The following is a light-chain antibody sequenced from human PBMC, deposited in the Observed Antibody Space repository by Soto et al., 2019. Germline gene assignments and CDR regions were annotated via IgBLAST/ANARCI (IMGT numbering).Light chain of an antibody. CDR2: DVS. Sequence: QSALTQPASLSGSPGQSITISCTGTGSDVGFYNYVSWYQQHPGKAPKLMIYDVSNRPSGVSNRFSGSKSGNTASLTISGLQAEDEGDYYCSSYTSGSSYVEFGGGTKLAVL. CDR1: GSDVGFYNY. V-gene: IGLV2-14*01. CDR3: SSYTSGSSYVE. J-gene: IGLJ2*01.